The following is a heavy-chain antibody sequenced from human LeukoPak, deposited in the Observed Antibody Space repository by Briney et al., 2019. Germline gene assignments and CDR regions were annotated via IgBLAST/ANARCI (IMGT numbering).Heavy chain of an antibody. V-gene: IGHV4-59*01. CDR2: IYYSGST. J-gene: IGHJ4*02. CDR3: ARCELEGGSSGGFDY. D-gene: IGHD1-26*01. Sequence: SETLSLTCTVSGVSISSYYWSWLRQPPGKGLEWIGYIYYSGSTNYNPSLKSRVTISVDTSKNQFSLKLSSVTAADTAVYYCARCELEGGSSGGFDYWGQGTLVTVSS. CDR1: GVSISSYY.